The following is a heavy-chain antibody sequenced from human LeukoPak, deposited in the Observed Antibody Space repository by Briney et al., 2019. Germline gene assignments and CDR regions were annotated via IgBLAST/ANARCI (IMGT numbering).Heavy chain of an antibody. CDR2: VNQDGSEK. CDR3: ARGGSGYSSSWVY. D-gene: IGHD6-13*01. CDR1: GFTFRTHW. V-gene: IGHV3-7*03. Sequence: GGSLRLSCAASGFTFRTHWMTWVRQAPGKGLEWVANVNQDGSEKYYVDSVKGRFTISRDNAKNPLYLQMNSLRAEDTAVYYCARGGSGYSSSWVYWGQGTLVTVSS. J-gene: IGHJ4*02.